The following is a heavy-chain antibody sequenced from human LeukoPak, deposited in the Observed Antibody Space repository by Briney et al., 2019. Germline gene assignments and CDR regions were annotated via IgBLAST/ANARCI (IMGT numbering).Heavy chain of an antibody. D-gene: IGHD3-9*01. CDR2: INHSGST. CDR3: ARDAYTATGYYPY. CDR1: GGSLSGYY. V-gene: IGHV4-34*01. J-gene: IGHJ4*02. Sequence: SETLSLTCAVYGGSLSGYYWSWIRQPPGKGLEWIGEINHSGSTNYNPSLKSRVTISVDTSKNQFSLKLSSVTAADTAVYYCARDAYTATGYYPYWGQGTLVTVSS.